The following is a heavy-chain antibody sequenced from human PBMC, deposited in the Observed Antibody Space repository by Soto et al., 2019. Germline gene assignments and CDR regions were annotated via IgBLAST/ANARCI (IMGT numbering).Heavy chain of an antibody. CDR1: GDSISVGGYY. D-gene: IGHD3-10*01. Sequence: QVQLQESGPGLVKPSQTLSLTCTVSGDSISVGGYYWSWIRQHPGKGLEWIGYIYYSGSTYYNPSLKSRVSLSVDTSKNQFSVKLNSVTAADTAVYFCARGLAGTYAAYFDLWGRGTLVTVSS. V-gene: IGHV4-31*03. CDR2: IYYSGST. J-gene: IGHJ2*01. CDR3: ARGLAGTYAAYFDL.